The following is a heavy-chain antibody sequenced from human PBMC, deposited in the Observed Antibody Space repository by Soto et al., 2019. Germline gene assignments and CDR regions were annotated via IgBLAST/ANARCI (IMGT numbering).Heavy chain of an antibody. V-gene: IGHV3-48*02. CDR1: GFTFSSYS. CDR2: ISSSSSTI. CDR3: ARKNTYYYDSSGRMDV. D-gene: IGHD3-22*01. Sequence: GGSLRLSCAASGFTFSSYSMNWVRQAPGKGLEWVSYISSSSSTIYYADSVKGRFTISRDNAKNSLYLKMNSLGDEDTAVYYCARKNTYYYDSSGRMDVWGQGTTVTVSS. J-gene: IGHJ6*02.